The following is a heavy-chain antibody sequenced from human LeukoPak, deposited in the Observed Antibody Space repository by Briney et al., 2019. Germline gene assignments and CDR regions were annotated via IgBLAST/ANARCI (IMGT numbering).Heavy chain of an antibody. CDR1: GYSISSGYY. Sequence: SETLSLTCTVSGYSISSGYYRGWIRQPPGKGLEWIGSIYRSGSTYYNPSLKSRVTISIDTSKNQFSLKLSSVTAADTAVYYCARLRLRYTRNGDSTSYEVFDIWGQGTVVTVSS. J-gene: IGHJ3*02. CDR2: IYRSGST. V-gene: IGHV4-38-2*02. CDR3: ARLRLRYTRNGDSTSYEVFDI. D-gene: IGHD2-21*01.